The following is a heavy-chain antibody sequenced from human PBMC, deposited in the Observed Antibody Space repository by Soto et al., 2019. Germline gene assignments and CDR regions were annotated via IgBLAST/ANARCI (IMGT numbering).Heavy chain of an antibody. CDR2: INPSGGST. V-gene: IGHV1-46*01. J-gene: IGHJ3*02. CDR1: GYTFTGYQ. D-gene: IGHD3-22*01. CDR3: ARCGSGYCDAFDI. Sequence: ASVKVSCKASGYTFTGYQMHWVRQAPGQGLEWMGIINPSGGSTSYAQKFQGRVTVTTDRSTSTVYMELSSLRSDDTAVYYCARCGSGYCDAFDIWGQGTMVTVSS.